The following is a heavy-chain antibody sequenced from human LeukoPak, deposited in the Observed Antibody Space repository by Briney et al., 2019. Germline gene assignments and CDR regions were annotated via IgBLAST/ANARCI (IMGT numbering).Heavy chain of an antibody. V-gene: IGHV1-2*04. CDR3: ARGTLHYYDSSGFDY. D-gene: IGHD3-22*01. CDR1: GYIFTGYY. Sequence: ASVKVSCKASGYIFTGYYMHWVRQAPGQGLEWMGWINPNSGGTNYAQKFQGWVTMTRDTSISTAYMELSRLRSDDTAVYYCARGTLHYYDSSGFDYWGQGTLVTVSS. J-gene: IGHJ4*02. CDR2: INPNSGGT.